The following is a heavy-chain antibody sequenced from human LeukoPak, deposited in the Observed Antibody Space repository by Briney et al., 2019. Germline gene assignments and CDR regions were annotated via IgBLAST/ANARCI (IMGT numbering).Heavy chain of an antibody. V-gene: IGHV1-2*02. D-gene: IGHD6-13*01. CDR3: ARDSRGYSSSWSGY. CDR1: GYTFTGYY. J-gene: IGHJ4*02. CDR2: INPNSGGT. Sequence: ASVKVSSKASGYTFTGYYMHWVRQAPGQGLEWMGWINPNSGGTNYAQKFRGRVTMTRDTSISTAYMELSRLRSDDTAVYYCARDSRGYSSSWSGYWGQGTLVTVSS.